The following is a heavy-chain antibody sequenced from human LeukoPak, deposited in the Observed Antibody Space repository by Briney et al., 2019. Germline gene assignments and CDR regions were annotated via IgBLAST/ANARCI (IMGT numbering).Heavy chain of an antibody. CDR2: ISSSSSYI. Sequence: PGGSLRLSCAASGFTFSSYAMSWVRQAPGKGLEWVSSISSSSSYIYYADSVKGRFTISRDNAKNSLYLQMNSLRAEDTAVYYCAIAGIAAAGPKGNAFDIWGQGTMVTVSS. J-gene: IGHJ3*02. CDR3: AIAGIAAAGPKGNAFDI. CDR1: GFTFSSYA. V-gene: IGHV3-21*01. D-gene: IGHD6-13*01.